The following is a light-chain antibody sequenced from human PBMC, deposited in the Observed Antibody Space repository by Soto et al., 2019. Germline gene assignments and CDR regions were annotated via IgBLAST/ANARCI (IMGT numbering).Light chain of an antibody. CDR2: DAS. J-gene: IGKJ4*01. V-gene: IGKV3-11*01. CDR1: QSVSSY. Sequence: EIVLTQSPATLSLSPGERATLSCRASQSVSSYLAWYQQKPGQAPRLLIYDASNRATGIPARFSGSGSGTDFNLTISSLEPEDFAVYYCQQRSNWPLTFGGGTKAEIK. CDR3: QQRSNWPLT.